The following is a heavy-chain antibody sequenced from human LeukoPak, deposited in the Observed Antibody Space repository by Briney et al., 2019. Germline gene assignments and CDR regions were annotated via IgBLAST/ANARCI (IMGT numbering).Heavy chain of an antibody. Sequence: GASVKVSCKASGYTFTSYDINWVRQATGQGLEWMGWMNPNSGNTGYAQKFQGRVTMTRNTSISTAYMELSSLRSEDTAVYYCARGRKKGRDYYFDYWGQGTLVTVSS. J-gene: IGHJ4*02. CDR3: ARGRKKGRDYYFDY. V-gene: IGHV1-8*01. CDR1: GYTFTSYD. CDR2: MNPNSGNT. D-gene: IGHD2-21*02.